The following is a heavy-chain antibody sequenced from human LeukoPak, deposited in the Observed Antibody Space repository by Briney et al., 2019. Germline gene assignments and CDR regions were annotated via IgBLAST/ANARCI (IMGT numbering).Heavy chain of an antibody. CDR2: INWNSDSI. CDR3: VKDSRAKSGSYEPRTPFDY. D-gene: IGHD1-26*01. J-gene: IGHJ4*02. V-gene: IGHV3-9*01. Sequence: QTGGSLRLSCAASGFTFDDYAMHWVRQAPGKGLEWVSGINWNSDSIDYGDSVKGRFTISRDNAKNSLYLQMNSLRVGDTALYYCVKDSRAKSGSYEPRTPFDYWGQGTLVTVSS. CDR1: GFTFDDYA.